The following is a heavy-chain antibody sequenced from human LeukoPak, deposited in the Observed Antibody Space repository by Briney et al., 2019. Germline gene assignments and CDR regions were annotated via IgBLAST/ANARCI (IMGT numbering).Heavy chain of an antibody. J-gene: IGHJ4*02. CDR2: INVNYGNT. V-gene: IGHV1-18*01. CDR1: GYTFTNYG. CDR3: ARNAFKTSSENYFDF. D-gene: IGHD3-3*02. Sequence: ASVKVSCKTSGYTFTNYGISWVRQAPGEGLEWMGWINVNYGNTNYAQKLQGRVTMTTDTSTNTAYMELRSLKSEDTAVYYCARNAFKTSSENYFDFWGRGTLVTVSS.